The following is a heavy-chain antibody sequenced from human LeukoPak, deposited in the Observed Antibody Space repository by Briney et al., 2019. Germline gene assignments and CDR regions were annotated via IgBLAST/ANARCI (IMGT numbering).Heavy chain of an antibody. CDR3: ARVAGYDHHYFDY. Sequence: NAGGSLRLSCAASGFTFSDYYMSWIRQAPGKGLEWASYISSSGSTIYYADSVKGRFTISRDNAKNSLYLQMNSLRAEDTAVYYCARVAGYDHHYFDYWGQGTLVTVSS. J-gene: IGHJ4*02. D-gene: IGHD2-2*01. V-gene: IGHV3-11*01. CDR2: ISSSGSTI. CDR1: GFTFSDYY.